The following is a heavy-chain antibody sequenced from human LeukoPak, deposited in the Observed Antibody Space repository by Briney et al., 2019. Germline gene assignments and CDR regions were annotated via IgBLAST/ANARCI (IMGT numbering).Heavy chain of an antibody. CDR3: ATQGEGATTWDYFDY. D-gene: IGHD1-26*01. V-gene: IGHV4-39*07. Sequence: SETLSLTCTVSGGSISSSSYYWGWLRQPPGKGLEWIGSIYYSGSTYYNPPLKSRVTISVDTSKNQFSLKLSSVTAADTAVYYCATQGEGATTWDYFDYWGQGTLVTVSS. J-gene: IGHJ4*02. CDR2: IYYSGST. CDR1: GGSISSSSYY.